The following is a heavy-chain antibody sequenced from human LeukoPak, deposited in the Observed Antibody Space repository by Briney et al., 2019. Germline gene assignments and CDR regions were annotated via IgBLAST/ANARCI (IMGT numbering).Heavy chain of an antibody. CDR3: ARDHGYGGIYGMDV. CDR1: GGTFSSYA. V-gene: IGHV1-69*13. CDR2: IIPIFGTA. Sequence: AASVKVSCKASGGTFSSYAISWVRQAPGQGLEWMGGIIPIFGTANYAQKLQGRVTITADESTSTAYMELSSLRSEDTAVYYCARDHGYGGIYGMDVWGQGTTVTVSS. D-gene: IGHD4-23*01. J-gene: IGHJ6*02.